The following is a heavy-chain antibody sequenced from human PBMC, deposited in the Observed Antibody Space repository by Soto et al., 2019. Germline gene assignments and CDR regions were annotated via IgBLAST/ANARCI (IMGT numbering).Heavy chain of an antibody. CDR3: VRDPQRNDY. J-gene: IGHJ4*02. CDR1: VYDFSSYG. Sequence: QVQLVQSGAEVKKPGASVKVSCKASVYDFSSYGISWVRQAPGQGLEWMGWISASNGNRDYAQQFQGRVTMTSDTSRTTAYMELRSLRSDDTAVYYCVRDPQRNDYWGQGTLVNVSS. D-gene: IGHD2-2*01. CDR2: ISASNGNR. V-gene: IGHV1-18*04.